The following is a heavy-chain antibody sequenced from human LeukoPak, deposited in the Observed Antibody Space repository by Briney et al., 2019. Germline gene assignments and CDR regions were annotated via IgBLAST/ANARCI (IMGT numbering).Heavy chain of an antibody. J-gene: IGHJ5*01. CDR3: ARPNTWITEGLDS. V-gene: IGHV4-38-2*01. Sequence: SETLSLTCDVSGYSISSGYYWAWIRQSPGKGLEWIASIYNSGSTFYNPPLKSRVALSVDTSKNQFSLKLMSVTAADTAVYYCARPNTWITEGLDSWGQGILVTVSS. D-gene: IGHD3-16*01. CDR1: GYSISSGYY. CDR2: IYNSGST.